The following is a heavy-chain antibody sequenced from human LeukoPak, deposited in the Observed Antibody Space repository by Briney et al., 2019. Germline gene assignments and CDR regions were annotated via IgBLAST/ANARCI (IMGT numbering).Heavy chain of an antibody. J-gene: IGHJ4*02. V-gene: IGHV4-4*02. CDR2: IYYTWST. D-gene: IGHD1-7*01. CDR1: GDSISSNNW. Sequence: PSETLSLTCDVSGDSISSNNWWSWVRQPPGKGLERIGEIYYTWSTKYNPSLKSRVTISLDKSKNQISLKLNSMTAADTALYYCARAANSEYFDYWGQGILVTVSS. CDR3: ARAANSEYFDY.